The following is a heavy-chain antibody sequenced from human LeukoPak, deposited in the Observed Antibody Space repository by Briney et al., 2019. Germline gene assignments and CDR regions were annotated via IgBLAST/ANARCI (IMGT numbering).Heavy chain of an antibody. D-gene: IGHD5-18*01. V-gene: IGHV3-48*01. CDR1: GFTFSSYS. J-gene: IGHJ6*02. CDR3: ARGSVTTGPFGMDV. Sequence: GGSLRLSCAASGFTFSSYSMNWVRQAPGKGLEWVSYISSSSSTIYYADSVKGRFTISRDNSKNTLYLQMNSLRAEDTAVYYCARGSVTTGPFGMDVWGQGTTVTVSS. CDR2: ISSSSSTI.